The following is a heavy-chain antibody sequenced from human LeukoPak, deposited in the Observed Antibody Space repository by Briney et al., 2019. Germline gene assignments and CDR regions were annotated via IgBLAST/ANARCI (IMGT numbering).Heavy chain of an antibody. CDR1: GFTFSSYW. CDR3: AKEGGYGELSSYFDY. V-gene: IGHV3-74*01. J-gene: IGHJ4*02. D-gene: IGHD3-16*02. Sequence: GGSLRLSCAASGFTFSSYWMHWVRQAPGKGLVWVSRINSDGSSTSYADSVKGRFTISRDNAKNTLYLQMNSLRAEDTAVYYCAKEGGYGELSSYFDYWGQGTLVTVSS. CDR2: INSDGSST.